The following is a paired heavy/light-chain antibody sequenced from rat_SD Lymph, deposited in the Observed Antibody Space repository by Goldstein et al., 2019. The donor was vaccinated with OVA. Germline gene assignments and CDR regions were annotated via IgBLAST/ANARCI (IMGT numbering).Heavy chain of an antibody. CDR2: IDWDGDK. CDR1: GFSLSTSGMV. V-gene: IGHV8S18*01. CDR3: GRRREDSGFTTSVYFDF. J-gene: IGHJ1*01. Sequence: QVTLKESGPGMLQPSKTLSLTCSFSGFSLSTSGMVVTWIRQPSGKSLEWLAAIDWDGDKYYNPSLKSRLTVAKDTSNTQVFLQITSVDIADTATYFCGRRREDSGFTTSVYFDFWGPGTMVTVSS. D-gene: IGHD1-2*01.
Light chain of an antibody. V-gene: IGKV12S38*01. CDR3: LQGSKFPYT. CDR2: AAN. Sequence: DIQMTQSPASLSASLGETISIECRASEDIYNNLAWYQQKSGKSPQLLIYAANRLQDGVPSRFSGSGSGTQFSLKISDMQPEDAGDYFCLQGSKFPYTFGVGTKLELK. J-gene: IGKJ2-3*01. CDR1: EDIYNN.